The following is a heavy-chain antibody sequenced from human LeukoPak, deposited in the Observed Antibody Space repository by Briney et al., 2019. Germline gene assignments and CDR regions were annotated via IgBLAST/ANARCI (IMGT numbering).Heavy chain of an antibody. CDR3: ARRGSAARYDYDRHDY. V-gene: IGHV1-46*01. CDR2: ISPSGDRL. Sequence: ASVKVSCKASGYTFTNYYIHWVRQAPGQGLEWMGIISPSGDRLTYAQKFQGRVTLTRGTSPSTVYMELSSLRSEDTAVYYCARRGSAARYDYDRHDYWGQGTLVTVSS. J-gene: IGHJ4*02. CDR1: GYTFTNYY. D-gene: IGHD3-22*01.